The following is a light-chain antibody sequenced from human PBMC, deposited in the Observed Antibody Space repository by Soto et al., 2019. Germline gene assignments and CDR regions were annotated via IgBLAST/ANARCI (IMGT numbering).Light chain of an antibody. CDR1: SSDVGGYNY. Sequence: QSALTQPASVSGSPGQSITISCTGTSSDVGGYNYVSWYQQHPGKAPKLMIYDVSNRPSGVSNRFSGSKSGNTASLTISGLHAEDEADYYCSSYTTGSTLVFGTGTKLTVL. CDR3: SSYTTGSTLV. J-gene: IGLJ1*01. CDR2: DVS. V-gene: IGLV2-14*01.